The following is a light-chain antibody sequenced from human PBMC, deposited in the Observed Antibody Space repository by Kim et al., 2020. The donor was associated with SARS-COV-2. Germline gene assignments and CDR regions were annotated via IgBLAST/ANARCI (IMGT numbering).Light chain of an antibody. CDR3: RSYTSSSTLV. Sequence: GQSVTLTFTGTSIDVGSYNRVSWYQQPPGTAPKLMIYEVSNRPSGVPDRFSGSKSGNTASLTISGLQAEDEADYYCRSYTSSSTLVFGGGTKLTVL. CDR2: EVS. CDR1: SIDVGSYNR. V-gene: IGLV2-18*02. J-gene: IGLJ3*02.